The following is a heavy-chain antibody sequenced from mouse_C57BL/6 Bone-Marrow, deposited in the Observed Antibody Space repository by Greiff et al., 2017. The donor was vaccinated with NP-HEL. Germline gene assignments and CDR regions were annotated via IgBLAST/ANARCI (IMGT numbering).Heavy chain of an antibody. V-gene: IGHV14-2*01. CDR1: GFNIKDYY. D-gene: IGHD1-1*01. J-gene: IGHJ2*01. Sequence: VQLQQSGAELVKPGASVKLSCTASGFNIKDYYMHWVKQRPEQGLEWIGRIDPEDGETKYAPKFQGKATITADTSSNTAYLQLSSLTSEDTAVYNCAERGTYYCGNPYYFGYWGQGTTLTVSS. CDR2: IDPEDGET. CDR3: AERGTYYCGNPYYFGY.